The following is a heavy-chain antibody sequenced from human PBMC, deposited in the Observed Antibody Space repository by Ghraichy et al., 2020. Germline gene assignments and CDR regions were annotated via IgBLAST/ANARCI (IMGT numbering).Heavy chain of an antibody. CDR2: ISGSGVTP. V-gene: IGHV3-23*01. J-gene: IGHJ4*02. CDR1: GFAFNTYA. CDR3: AKDRGIAAAASDS. D-gene: IGHD6-13*01. Sequence: GGSLRLSCAASGFAFNTYAMNWVRQAPGKGLEWVSSISGSGVTPYYADSVKGRFTMSRDNSKNTVYLQMNTVRAEDTAVYYCAKDRGIAAAASDSWGQGILVAVSS.